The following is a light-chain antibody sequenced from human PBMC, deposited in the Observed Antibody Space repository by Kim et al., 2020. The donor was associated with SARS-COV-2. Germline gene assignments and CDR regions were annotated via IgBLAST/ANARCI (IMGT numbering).Light chain of an antibody. J-gene: IGLJ2*01. CDR2: DVS. CDR1: SSDVGGYNY. V-gene: IGLV2-11*01. CDR3: CSYAGSVV. Sequence: SPVQSVTIACTGTSSDVGGYNYVSWYQQHPGKAPKLMIYDVSKRPSGVPDRFSGSKSGNTASLTISGLQAEDEADYYCCSYAGSVVFGGGTQLTVL.